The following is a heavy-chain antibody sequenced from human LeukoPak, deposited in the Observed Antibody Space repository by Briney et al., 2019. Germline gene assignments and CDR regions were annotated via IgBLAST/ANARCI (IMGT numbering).Heavy chain of an antibody. D-gene: IGHD3-22*01. CDR3: ARVPPYYYDSSANWFDP. Sequence: ASVRVSRKASGYIFTGYYMHWVRQAPGQGLEWRGWINPNSGGTNYAQKFQGRVTMTRDTSISTAYMELSRLRSDDTAVYYCARVPPYYYDSSANWFDPWGQGTLVTVSS. CDR1: GYIFTGYY. CDR2: INPNSGGT. V-gene: IGHV1-2*02. J-gene: IGHJ5*02.